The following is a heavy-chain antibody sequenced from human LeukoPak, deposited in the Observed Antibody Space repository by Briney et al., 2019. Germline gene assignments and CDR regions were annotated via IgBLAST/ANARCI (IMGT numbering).Heavy chain of an antibody. CDR1: GGSISSGGYY. D-gene: IGHD2-15*01. CDR3: ASSPPRYCSGGSCDDY. J-gene: IGHJ4*02. V-gene: IGHV4-30-2*01. Sequence: SQTLSLTCTVSGGSISSGGYYWSWIRQPPGKGLEWIGYIYHSGSTYYNPSLKSRVTISVDRSKNQFSLKLSSVTAADTAVYYCASSPPRYCSGGSCDDYWGQGTLVTVSS. CDR2: IYHSGST.